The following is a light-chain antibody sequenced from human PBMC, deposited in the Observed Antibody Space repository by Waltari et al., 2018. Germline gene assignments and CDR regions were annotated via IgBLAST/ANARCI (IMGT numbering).Light chain of an antibody. Sequence: QSALTQPRSVSGSPGPSVTLSCTGTSSDFGGYDYVSWYQHHPGKAPKLMICDVTKRPSGVPDRFSGSKSGNTASLTISGLQAEDEADYYCCSYAGSYTHVVFGGGTKLTVL. V-gene: IGLV2-11*01. CDR2: DVT. CDR1: SSDFGGYDY. CDR3: CSYAGSYTHVV. J-gene: IGLJ2*01.